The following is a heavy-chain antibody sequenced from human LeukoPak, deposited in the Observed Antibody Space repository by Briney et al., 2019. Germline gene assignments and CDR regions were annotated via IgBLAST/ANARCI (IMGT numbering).Heavy chain of an antibody. V-gene: IGHV4-39*01. CDR1: GGSISSSSYY. J-gene: IGHJ4*02. D-gene: IGHD2-2*01. CDR3: ARHRIPAALAGAFDY. Sequence: PSETLSLTCTVSGGSISSSSYYWDWIRQPPGKGLEWIGAIYYSGNTNYNPSLKSRVTISVDTSKNQFSLKLSSVTAADTAVYYCARHRIPAALAGAFDYWGQGTLVTVSS. CDR2: IYYSGNT.